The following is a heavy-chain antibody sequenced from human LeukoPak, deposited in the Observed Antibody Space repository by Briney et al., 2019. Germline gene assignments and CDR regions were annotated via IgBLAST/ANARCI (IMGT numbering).Heavy chain of an antibody. CDR3: ARVDRSADYSLDY. V-gene: IGHV3-21*04. J-gene: IGHJ4*02. Sequence: PGGSLRLSCAASGFTFSSYSMNWVRQAPGKGLEWVSSISSSSSYIYYADSVKGRFTISRDNAKKFLYLQMNTLRVEDTALYYCARVDRSADYSLDYWGQGSLVTVSS. D-gene: IGHD3-22*01. CDR1: GFTFSSYS. CDR2: ISSSSSYI.